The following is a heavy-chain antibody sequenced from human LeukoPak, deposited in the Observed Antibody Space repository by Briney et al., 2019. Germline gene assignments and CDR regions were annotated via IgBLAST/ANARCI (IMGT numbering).Heavy chain of an antibody. CDR1: GGSFSGYY. CDR2: INHSGST. CDR3: ARGPYFWSGYYDY. Sequence: PSETLSLTCAVYGGSFSGYYWSWIRQPPGKGLEWIGEINHSGSTNYNPSLKSRVTISVDTSKNQFSLKLSSVTAVVTAVYYCARGPYFWSGYYDYWGQGTLVTVSS. D-gene: IGHD3-3*01. J-gene: IGHJ4*02. V-gene: IGHV4-34*01.